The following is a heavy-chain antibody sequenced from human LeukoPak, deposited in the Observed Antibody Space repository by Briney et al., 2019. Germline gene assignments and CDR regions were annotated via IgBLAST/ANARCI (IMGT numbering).Heavy chain of an antibody. Sequence: ASVKVSCKASGDTFSSYAISWVRQAPGQGLEWMGRIIPILGIANYAQKFQGRVTITADKSTSTAYMELSSLRSEDTAVYYCARGSRVAAAQGFDPWGQGTLVTVSS. V-gene: IGHV1-69*04. J-gene: IGHJ5*02. CDR1: GDTFSSYA. CDR3: ARGSRVAAAQGFDP. D-gene: IGHD6-13*01. CDR2: IIPILGIA.